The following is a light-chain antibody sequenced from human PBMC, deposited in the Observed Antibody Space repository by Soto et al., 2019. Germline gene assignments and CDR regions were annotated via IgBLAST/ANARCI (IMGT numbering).Light chain of an antibody. Sequence: QSALTQPASVSGSPGQSITISCTGTSSDVGGYNYVSWYQQHPGKAPKLMIYDVRNRPSGVSNRFSGSKSGNTASLTISGLQAEDEADYYCSSYTSSSTLGVFGGGNKLTVL. CDR2: DVR. CDR3: SSYTSSSTLGV. V-gene: IGLV2-14*01. J-gene: IGLJ2*01. CDR1: SSDVGGYNY.